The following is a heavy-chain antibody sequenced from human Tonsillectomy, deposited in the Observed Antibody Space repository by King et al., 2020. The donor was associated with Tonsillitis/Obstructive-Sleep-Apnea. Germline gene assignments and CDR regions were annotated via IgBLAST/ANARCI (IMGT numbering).Heavy chain of an antibody. CDR2: ISGSGGST. CDR3: AREWELLPHDY. V-gene: IGHV3-23*04. Sequence: LVESGGGLVQPGGSLRLSCAASGFTFRNYAMSWVRQAPGKGLEWASGISGSGGSTYYADSVKGRFTIFRDNSKNTLYLQMNSLRAEDTAVYYCAREWELLPHDYWGQGTLVTVSS. CDR1: GFTFRNYA. J-gene: IGHJ4*02. D-gene: IGHD1-26*01.